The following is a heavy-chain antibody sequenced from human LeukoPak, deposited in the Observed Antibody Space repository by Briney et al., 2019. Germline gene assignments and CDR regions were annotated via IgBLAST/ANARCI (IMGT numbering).Heavy chain of an antibody. Sequence: GASEKVSCKASGDTFTSYDINWVRQATGQGLEWMGWMNPNSGNTGYAQKFQDRVIMTRNTSISTVSMELSSLRSDDTAVYYCARGLYWNGGNMDVWGQGTTVTVSS. CDR3: ARGLYWNGGNMDV. CDR2: MNPNSGNT. CDR1: GDTFTSYD. V-gene: IGHV1-8*01. J-gene: IGHJ6*02. D-gene: IGHD1-1*01.